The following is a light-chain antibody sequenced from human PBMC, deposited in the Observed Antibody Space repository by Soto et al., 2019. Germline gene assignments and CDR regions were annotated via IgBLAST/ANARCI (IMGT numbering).Light chain of an antibody. Sequence: EIVLTQSPGTLSLSPGERATLSCRASQSISSSYLAWYQQKPGQAPRLLIYGVSSRAIGIPDRFSGSGSGTDFTLTISRLVHEDFEVYYCEQYDTYTWTFGQGTKV. CDR3: EQYDTYTWT. V-gene: IGKV3-20*01. CDR2: GVS. CDR1: QSISSSY. J-gene: IGKJ1*01.